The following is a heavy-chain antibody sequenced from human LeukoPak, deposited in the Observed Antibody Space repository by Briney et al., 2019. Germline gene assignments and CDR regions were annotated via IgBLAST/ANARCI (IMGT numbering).Heavy chain of an antibody. CDR1: GGTFSSYA. CDR3: ARGGPGVVTIFGVVMGDFDY. Sequence: ASVKVSCKASGGTFSSYAISWVRQAPGQGLEWMGWISAYNGNTNYAQKLQGRVTMTTDTSTSTAYMELRSLRSDDTAVYYCARGGPGVVTIFGVVMGDFDYWGQGTLVTVSS. J-gene: IGHJ4*02. CDR2: ISAYNGNT. V-gene: IGHV1-18*01. D-gene: IGHD3-3*01.